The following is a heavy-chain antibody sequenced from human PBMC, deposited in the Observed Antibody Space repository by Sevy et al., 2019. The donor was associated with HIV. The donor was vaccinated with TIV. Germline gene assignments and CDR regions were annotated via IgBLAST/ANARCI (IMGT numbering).Heavy chain of an antibody. CDR3: ARDRGSSSHYYYYMDV. V-gene: IGHV4-4*07. Sequence: SETLSLTCTVSGGSISSYYWSWIRQPAGKGLEWIGRIYTSGSTNYNPSLKSRVTMSVDTSKNQFSLKLSSVTAADTAVYYCARDRGSSSHYYYYMDVWGKGTTVTVSS. D-gene: IGHD6-13*01. J-gene: IGHJ6*03. CDR1: GGSISSYY. CDR2: IYTSGST.